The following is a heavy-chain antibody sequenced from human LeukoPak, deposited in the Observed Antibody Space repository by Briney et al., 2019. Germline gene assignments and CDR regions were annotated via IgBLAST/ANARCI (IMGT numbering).Heavy chain of an antibody. CDR1: GFTFSNAW. J-gene: IGHJ4*02. Sequence: KPGGSLRPSCGASGFTFSNAWVRWVRQAPGKGMEWVGRTKSKTDGGTTDYAAPVKGRFTISRDDSENTVYLQMSSLRTEDTAMYYCTTSPVSGIDYWGQGIQVTVSS. V-gene: IGHV3-15*01. D-gene: IGHD6-19*01. CDR3: TTSPVSGIDY. CDR2: TKSKTDGGTT.